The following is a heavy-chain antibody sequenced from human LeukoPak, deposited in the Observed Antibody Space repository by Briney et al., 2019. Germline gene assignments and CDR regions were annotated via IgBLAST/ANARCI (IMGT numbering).Heavy chain of an antibody. J-gene: IGHJ4*02. CDR2: IYYSGST. V-gene: IGHV4-59*01. Sequence: SETLSLTCTVSGGSIRSYYWSWIRQPPGKGLEWIGYIYYSGSTNYNPSLKSRVSISVDTSKNQFSLKLSSVTAADTAVYYCARRNDSSGYYYNLWGQGTLVTVSS. D-gene: IGHD3-22*01. CDR3: ARRNDSSGYYYNL. CDR1: GGSIRSYY.